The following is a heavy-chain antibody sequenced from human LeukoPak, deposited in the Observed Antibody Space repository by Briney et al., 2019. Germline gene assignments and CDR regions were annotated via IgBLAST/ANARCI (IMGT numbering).Heavy chain of an antibody. CDR1: GFTFSSYA. CDR2: ISYDGSNK. V-gene: IGHV3-30-3*01. J-gene: IGHJ4*02. D-gene: IGHD2-21*01. CDR3: ARGRSGRRQVVVVFGY. Sequence: GRSLRLSCAASGFTFSSYAMHWVRQAPGKGLEWVAVISYDGSNKYYADSVKGRFTISRDNSKNTLYLQMNSLRSEDTAVYYCARGRSGRRQVVVVFGYWGQGTLVTVSS.